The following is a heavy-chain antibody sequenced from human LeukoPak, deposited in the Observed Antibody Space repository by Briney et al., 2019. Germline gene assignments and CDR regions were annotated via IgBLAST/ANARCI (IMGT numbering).Heavy chain of an antibody. CDR3: ARARQVVIAMGY. CDR1: GYTFTGYY. D-gene: IGHD2-21*01. V-gene: IGHV1-2*02. J-gene: IGHJ4*02. Sequence: ASVKVSCKASGYTFTGYYMHWVRQAPGQGLEWMGWINPNSGGTNYAQKLQGRVTMTTDTSTSTAYMELRSLRSDDTAVYYCARARQVVIAMGYWGQGTLVTVSS. CDR2: INPNSGGT.